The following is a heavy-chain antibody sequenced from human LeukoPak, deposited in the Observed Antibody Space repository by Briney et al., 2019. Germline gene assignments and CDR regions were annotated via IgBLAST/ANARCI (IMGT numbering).Heavy chain of an antibody. V-gene: IGHV4-4*07. Sequence: SETLSLTCTVSGGSISSYYWSWIRQPAGKGLEWIGRIYTSGSINYNLSLKSRVTMSVDTSKNQFSPKLSSVTAADTAVYYCARGRYEARNGLRFLEWLLVYYYYYMDVWGKGTTVTVSS. CDR1: GGSISSYY. D-gene: IGHD3-3*01. J-gene: IGHJ6*03. CDR2: IYTSGSI. CDR3: ARGRYEARNGLRFLEWLLVYYYYYMDV.